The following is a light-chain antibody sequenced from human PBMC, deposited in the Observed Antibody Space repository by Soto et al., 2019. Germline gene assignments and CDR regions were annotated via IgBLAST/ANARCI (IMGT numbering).Light chain of an antibody. J-gene: IGLJ1*01. Sequence: ALTQPASVSGSPGQSITISCTGTSSDVGGYTYVSWYQQHPGKAPKLMIFDVSNRPSGVSRRFSGSKSGNTASLTISGLQAEDEADYYCSSYTGSSPYVFGTGTKVTVL. CDR3: SSYTGSSPYV. V-gene: IGLV2-14*01. CDR2: DVS. CDR1: SSDVGGYTY.